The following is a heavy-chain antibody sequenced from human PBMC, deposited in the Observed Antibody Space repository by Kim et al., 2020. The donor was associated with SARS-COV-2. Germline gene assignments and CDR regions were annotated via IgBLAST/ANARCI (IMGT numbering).Heavy chain of an antibody. V-gene: IGHV1-8*01. CDR3: ARVRGDDFWSGYYLYYYYYGMDV. CDR1: GYTFTSYD. J-gene: IGHJ6*02. CDR2: MNPNSGNT. Sequence: ASVKVSCKASGYTFTSYDINWVRQATGQGLEWMGWMNPNSGNTGYAQKFQGRVTMTRNTSISTAYMELSSLRSEDTAVYYCARVRGDDFWSGYYLYYYYYGMDVWGQGTTVTVSS. D-gene: IGHD3-3*01.